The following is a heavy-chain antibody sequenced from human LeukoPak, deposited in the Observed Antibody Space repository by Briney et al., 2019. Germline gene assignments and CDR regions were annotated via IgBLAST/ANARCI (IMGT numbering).Heavy chain of an antibody. CDR1: GFTFTGYW. J-gene: IGHJ4*02. CDR3: ARATDKHSEPGEPLDY. CDR2: LKQDGSDK. D-gene: IGHD1-14*01. Sequence: PGGSLRLSCAASGFTFTGYWMTWVRQAPGKGLEWVANLKQDGSDKYYVDSVKGRFTISRDNAENSLFLQMNSLRAEDTAVYYCARATDKHSEPGEPLDYWGQGTLVTVSS. V-gene: IGHV3-7*04.